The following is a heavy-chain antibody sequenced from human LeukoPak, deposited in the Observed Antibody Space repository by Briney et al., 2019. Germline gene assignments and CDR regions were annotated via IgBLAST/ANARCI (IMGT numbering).Heavy chain of an antibody. Sequence: GVTVRLLCAVSILTHKIYYAMGARQAPGKGLEGELLIHYSPGYTYYADAEKGRFSITRDNSKTTLYVQMNLMRADDTAVYYCAKAYGGAWYDFDSWGQGTLVTVSS. CDR2: IHYSPGYT. CDR1: ILTHKIY. CDR3: AKAYGGAWYDFDS. V-gene: IGHV3-23*01. J-gene: IGHJ4*02. D-gene: IGHD6-19*01.